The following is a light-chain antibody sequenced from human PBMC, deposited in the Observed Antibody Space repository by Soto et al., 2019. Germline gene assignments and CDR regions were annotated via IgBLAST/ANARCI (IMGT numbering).Light chain of an antibody. J-gene: IGKJ2*01. CDR2: DAS. CDR3: QQYDTLPYT. Sequence: DIQMTQSPSSLSASVGDRVIITCRASQGISGYLNWFQHKPGKGPNLLIYDASNLQTGVPSRFSGSESGTDYTLTIISLQPEDFPTYFCQQYDTLPYTFGQGTKVEMK. V-gene: IGKV1-33*01. CDR1: QGISGY.